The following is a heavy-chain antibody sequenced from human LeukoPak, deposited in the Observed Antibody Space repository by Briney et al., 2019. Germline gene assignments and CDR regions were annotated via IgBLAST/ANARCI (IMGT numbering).Heavy chain of an antibody. Sequence: SETLSLTCTVSGGSISSYSWSWIRQPAGKGLEWIGRIYASGSTIYNPSLESRVTMSVDTSKNQFSLKLSSVTAADTAVYYCARPYSRNLDTKLVWFDPWGQGTLVTVSS. CDR2: IYASGST. CDR3: ARPYSRNLDTKLVWFDP. J-gene: IGHJ5*02. V-gene: IGHV4-4*07. CDR1: GGSISSYS. D-gene: IGHD6-13*01.